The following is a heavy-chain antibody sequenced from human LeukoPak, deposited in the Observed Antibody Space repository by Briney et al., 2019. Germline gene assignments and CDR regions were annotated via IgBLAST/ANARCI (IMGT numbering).Heavy chain of an antibody. V-gene: IGHV1-46*01. CDR3: ARKVVGPRLFFRDGYNDHNAFDI. CDR1: GYTFTSYY. Sequence: ASVKVSCKASGYTFTSYYMHWVRQAPGQGLEWMGIINPSGGSTSYAQKFQGRVTMTRDTSTSTVYMELSSLRSEDTAVYYCARKVVGPRLFFRDGYNDHNAFDIWGQGTMVTVSS. D-gene: IGHD5-24*01. CDR2: INPSGGST. J-gene: IGHJ3*02.